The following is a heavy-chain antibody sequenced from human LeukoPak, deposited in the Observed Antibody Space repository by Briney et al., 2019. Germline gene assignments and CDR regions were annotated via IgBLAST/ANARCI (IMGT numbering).Heavy chain of an antibody. V-gene: IGHV1-8*01. D-gene: IGHD2-2*01. CDR1: GYTFTSYD. Sequence: ASVKVSCKASGYTFTSYDINWVRQATGQGLEWMGWMSPNSDNTGYAQKFQGRVTITADESTSTAYMELSSLRSEDTAVYYCQIVVVPAAQRDYWGQGTLVTVSS. CDR2: MSPNSDNT. J-gene: IGHJ4*02. CDR3: QIVVVPAAQRDY.